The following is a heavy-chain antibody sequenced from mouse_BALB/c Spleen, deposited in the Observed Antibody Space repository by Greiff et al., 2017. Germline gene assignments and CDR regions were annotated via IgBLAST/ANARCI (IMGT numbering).Heavy chain of an antibody. CDR3: ARGGLLYWYFDV. CDR1: GFTFSSYA. D-gene: IGHD2-3*01. CDR2: ISSGGST. V-gene: IGHV5-6-5*01. J-gene: IGHJ1*01. Sequence: EVNLVESGGGLVKPGGSLKLSCAASGFTFSSYAMSWVRQTPEKRLEWVASISSGGSTYYPDSVKGRFTISRDNARNILYLQMSSLRSEDTAMYYCARGGLLYWYFDVWGAGTTVTVSS.